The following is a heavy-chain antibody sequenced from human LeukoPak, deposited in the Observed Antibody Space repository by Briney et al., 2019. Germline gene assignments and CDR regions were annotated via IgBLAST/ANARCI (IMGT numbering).Heavy chain of an antibody. CDR1: GFTFRNFG. D-gene: IGHD3-10*01. CDR2: IWSEGTIQ. V-gene: IGHV3-33*01. Sequence: GGSQRLSCTASGFTFRNFGFHWVRQAPGKGLEWLAVIWSEGTIQLYADSAKGRFTISKDDLKNTLYLQMNSLRVEDTAIYYCARDYKTGHTDYWGQGTLVTVSS. CDR3: ARDYKTGHTDY. J-gene: IGHJ4*02.